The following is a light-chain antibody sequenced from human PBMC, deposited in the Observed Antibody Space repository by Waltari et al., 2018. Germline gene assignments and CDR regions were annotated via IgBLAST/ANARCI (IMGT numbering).Light chain of an antibody. CDR3: QHYLRLPVT. J-gene: IGKJ1*01. CDR1: QSVTRA. V-gene: IGKV3-20*01. CDR2: GAS. Sequence: EIVLTPSPGTLSLSPGERATLSCRPSQSVTRALAWYQQKPGQAPRRLIYGASNRATGIPDRFSGSGSGTDFSLTISSLEPEDFAVYYCQHYLRLPVTFGQGTKVEVK.